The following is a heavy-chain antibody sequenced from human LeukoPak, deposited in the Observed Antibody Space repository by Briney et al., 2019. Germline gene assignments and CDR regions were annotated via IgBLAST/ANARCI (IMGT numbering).Heavy chain of an antibody. Sequence: GASAKVSCKASGGTFSSYAISWVRQAPGQGLEWMGGIIPIFGTANYAQKFQGRVTITADESTSTAYMELSSLRSEDTAVYYCAGGKGLRYFDWLSGYWGQGTLVTVSS. D-gene: IGHD3-9*01. J-gene: IGHJ4*02. CDR2: IIPIFGTA. CDR3: AGGKGLRYFDWLSGY. V-gene: IGHV1-69*13. CDR1: GGTFSSYA.